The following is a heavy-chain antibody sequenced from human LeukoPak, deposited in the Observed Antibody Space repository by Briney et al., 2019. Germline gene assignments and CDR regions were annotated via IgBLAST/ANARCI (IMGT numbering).Heavy chain of an antibody. CDR2: IYHSGST. D-gene: IGHD6-13*01. V-gene: IGHV4-4*02. Sequence: SETLSLTCAVSSGSISSSNWWSCVRQPPGKGLEWIGEIYHSGSTNYSPSLKSRVTISVDKSKNQFSLKLSSVTAADTAVYYCASKAELNSSSWPTNDAFDIWGQGTMVTVSS. CDR3: ASKAELNSSSWPTNDAFDI. J-gene: IGHJ3*02. CDR1: SGSISSSNW.